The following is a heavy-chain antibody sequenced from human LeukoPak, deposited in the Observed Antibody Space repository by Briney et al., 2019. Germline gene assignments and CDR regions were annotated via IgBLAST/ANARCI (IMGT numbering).Heavy chain of an antibody. Sequence: GGSLRLSCAASGFTFSSYWMTWVRQAPGKGLEWVANIKQGGSEAYYVDSVKGRFTVSRDNAKNSLYLQLNSLGAEDTAVYYCATRYCTIPACRASSYHRMDNWGKGTTVTVSS. CDR3: ATRYCTIPACRASSYHRMDN. V-gene: IGHV3-7*01. CDR2: IKQGGSEA. CDR1: GFTFSSYW. D-gene: IGHD2-8*01. J-gene: IGHJ6*04.